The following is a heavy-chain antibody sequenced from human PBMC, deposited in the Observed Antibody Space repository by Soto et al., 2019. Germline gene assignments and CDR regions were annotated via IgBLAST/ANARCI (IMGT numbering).Heavy chain of an antibody. Sequence: PSETLSLTCTVSGGSVSSGSYYWSWIRQPPGKGLEWIGYIYYSGSTNYNPSLKSRVTISVDTSKNQFSLKLSSVTAADTAVYYCARAKSVPAATHYYYMDVWGKGTTVTVSS. CDR1: GGSVSSGSYY. V-gene: IGHV4-61*01. J-gene: IGHJ6*03. D-gene: IGHD2-2*01. CDR3: ARAKSVPAATHYYYMDV. CDR2: IYYSGST.